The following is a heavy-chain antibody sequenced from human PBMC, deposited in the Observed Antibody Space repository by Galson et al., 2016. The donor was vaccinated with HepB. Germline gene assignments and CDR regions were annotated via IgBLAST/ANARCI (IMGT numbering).Heavy chain of an antibody. CDR3: ARASNYDSNGYLRY. V-gene: IGHV3-11*04. J-gene: IGHJ4*02. CDR2: ISSSGSTI. CDR1: GSNFRDFY. D-gene: IGHD3-22*01. Sequence: SLRLSCAASGSNFRDFYMMWIRQAPGKGLEWVSYISSSGSTIYYADSVKGRFTISRDNAKNSLYLQMNSLRAEDTAVYYRARASNYDSNGYLRYWGQGTLVTVSS.